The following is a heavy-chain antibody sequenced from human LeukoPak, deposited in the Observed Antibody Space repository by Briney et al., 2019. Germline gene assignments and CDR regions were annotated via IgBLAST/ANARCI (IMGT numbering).Heavy chain of an antibody. V-gene: IGHV1-18*01. CDR2: ISAYNGNT. J-gene: IGHJ5*02. CDR1: GYTFTSYG. Sequence: ASVKVSCKASGYTFTSYGISWVRQAPGQGREWRGWISAYNGNTKYAQKLQGRVTITTEKSTSTAYMELRSLRSDDTAVYYCARDRNFWFDPWGQGTLVTVSS. CDR3: ARDRNFWFDP.